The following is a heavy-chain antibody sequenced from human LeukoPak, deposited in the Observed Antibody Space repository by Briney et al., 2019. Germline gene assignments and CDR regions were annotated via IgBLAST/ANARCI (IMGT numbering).Heavy chain of an antibody. V-gene: IGHV3-23*01. CDR2: ISGSGANT. CDR1: GFNFSSYA. D-gene: IGHD3-16*01. CDR3: AKDYASRSYSLFAP. J-gene: IGHJ5*02. Sequence: GGSLRLSCAASGFNFSSYAMNWVRQGPGKGLEWVSTISGSGANTYYADSVKGRFTISRDNSKNTLYLQMNSLRAEDTAVYYCAKDYASRSYSLFAPWGQGALVTVSS.